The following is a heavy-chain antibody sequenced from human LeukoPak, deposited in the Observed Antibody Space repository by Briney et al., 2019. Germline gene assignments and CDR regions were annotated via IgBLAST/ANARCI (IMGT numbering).Heavy chain of an antibody. V-gene: IGHV4-39*07. CDR1: GGSISSSSYY. CDR2: IYYSGST. J-gene: IGHJ5*02. Sequence: SETLSLTCTVSGGSISSSSYYWGWIRQPPGKGLEWIGSIYYSGSTYYNPSLKSRVTISVDTSKNQFSLKLSSVTAADTAVYYCARDPQIVPGRPYWFDPWGQGTLVTVSS. D-gene: IGHD2/OR15-2a*01. CDR3: ARDPQIVPGRPYWFDP.